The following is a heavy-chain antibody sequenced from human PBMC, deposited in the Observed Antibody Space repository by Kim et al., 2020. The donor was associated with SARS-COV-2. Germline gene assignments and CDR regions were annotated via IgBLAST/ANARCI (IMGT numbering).Heavy chain of an antibody. D-gene: IGHD6-6*01. CDR1: GFTFSSYG. CDR3: ARDRTIAARPHDAFDI. CDR2: IWYDGSNK. Sequence: GGSLRLSCAASGFTFSSYGMHWVRQAPGKGLEWVAVIWYDGSNKYYADSVKGRFTISRDNSKNTLYLQMNSLRAEDTAVYYCARDRTIAARPHDAFDIWGQGTMVTVSS. V-gene: IGHV3-33*01. J-gene: IGHJ3*02.